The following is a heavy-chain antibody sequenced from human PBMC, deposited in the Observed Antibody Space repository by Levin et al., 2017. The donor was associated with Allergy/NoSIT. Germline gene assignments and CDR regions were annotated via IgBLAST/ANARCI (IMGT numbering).Heavy chain of an antibody. J-gene: IGHJ3*01. CDR1: GASIGSYY. Sequence: SETLSLTCTVSGASIGSYYWNWIRQPAGKGLEWIGRMYFNERTNYNPSLKSRVTMSIDTSKNQFSLKLTSVTAADTAVYYCARELYNWNDPDALDVWGQGTMVTVSS. CDR2: MYFNERT. D-gene: IGHD1-1*01. CDR3: ARELYNWNDPDALDV. V-gene: IGHV4-4*07.